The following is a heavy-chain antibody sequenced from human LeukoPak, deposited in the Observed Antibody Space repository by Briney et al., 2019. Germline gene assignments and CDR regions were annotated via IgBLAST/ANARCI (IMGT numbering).Heavy chain of an antibody. CDR3: AKYEGFDY. D-gene: IGHD3-3*01. CDR1: GFTFSSYV. V-gene: IGHV3-23*01. Sequence: GGSLRLSCAASGFTFSSYVMNWGRQAPGKGLEWVSTISGGGGSTYYADSVKGRFTISRDNSKNTLYLQMNSLRAEDTAVYWCAKYEGFDYWGQGALVTVSS. CDR2: ISGGGGST. J-gene: IGHJ4*02.